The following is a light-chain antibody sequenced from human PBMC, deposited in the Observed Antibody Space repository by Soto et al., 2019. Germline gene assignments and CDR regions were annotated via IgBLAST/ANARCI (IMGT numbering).Light chain of an antibody. CDR3: QSYDSSLSGYV. CDR2: GNS. J-gene: IGLJ1*01. CDR1: SSNIGAVYD. V-gene: IGLV1-40*01. Sequence: QSVLTQPPSVSGAPGQRVTISCPGISSNIGAVYDVHWYQQYPGTAPKLLIYGNSNRPSGVPDRFSGSKSGTSASLAISGLQAEDEADYYCQSYDSSLSGYVFGTGTKVTGL.